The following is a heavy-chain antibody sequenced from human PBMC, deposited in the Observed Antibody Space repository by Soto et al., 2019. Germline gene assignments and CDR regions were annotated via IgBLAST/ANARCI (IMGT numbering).Heavy chain of an antibody. V-gene: IGHV1-69*01. J-gene: IGHJ2*01. Sequence: QVQLVQSGAEVKKPGSSVKVSCKASGGTFSSYSINWVRQAPGQGLEWMGGIIPIFGTANYAQKFQGRVTLTADESTSTAHMELSSRRTEDTAVYYCARPFQSWPGGWYFELWGRGTLVTVSS. CDR3: ARPFQSWPGGWYFEL. D-gene: IGHD3-16*01. CDR1: GGTFSSYS. CDR2: IIPIFGTA.